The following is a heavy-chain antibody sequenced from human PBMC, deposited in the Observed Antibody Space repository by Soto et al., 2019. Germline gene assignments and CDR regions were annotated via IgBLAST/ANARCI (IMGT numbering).Heavy chain of an antibody. J-gene: IGHJ4*02. D-gene: IGHD1-1*01. CDR2: VSYDGIDE. CDR3: ATDLREIATTTPDS. Sequence: QVHLVESGGGVVQPGRSLRLSCAASGFTFTSFGIHWVRQAPGKGLEWVAVVSYDGIDENYADSVKGRFSISRDNSKNSVYLQMRSLRGEDTAVYYCATDLREIATTTPDSWGQGTLVTVSS. CDR1: GFTFTSFG. V-gene: IGHV3-30*03.